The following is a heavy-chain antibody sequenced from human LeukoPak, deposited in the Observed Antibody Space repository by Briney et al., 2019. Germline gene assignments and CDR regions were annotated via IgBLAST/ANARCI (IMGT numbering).Heavy chain of an antibody. CDR2: IAYDGNNT. CDR3: AKTGMLRRVGYLDV. J-gene: IGHJ6*04. V-gene: IGHV3-30*18. D-gene: IGHD1-1*01. Sequence: GGSLRLSCVASGFIFSDYGIQWVRQAPGKGLEWVAVIAYDGNNTYYGDSVRGRFTISRDNSKRMVYLEMNSLRVEDTAVYYCAKTGMLRRVGYLDVWGKGTAVIVSS. CDR1: GFIFSDYG.